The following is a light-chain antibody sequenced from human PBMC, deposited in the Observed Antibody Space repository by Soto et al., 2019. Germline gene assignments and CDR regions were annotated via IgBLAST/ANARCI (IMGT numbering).Light chain of an antibody. CDR3: QQYHSYSWT. CDR2: LAS. V-gene: IGKV1-5*03. CDR1: QSVNRW. Sequence: DIQMTQSPSILSASVGDRVTITCRASQSVNRWLAWYQQKPGQAPKLLIYLASSLEVGVPSRFRGSGSGTEFTLAISSLQPDDSATYYCQQYHSYSWTFGQGTKVEIK. J-gene: IGKJ1*01.